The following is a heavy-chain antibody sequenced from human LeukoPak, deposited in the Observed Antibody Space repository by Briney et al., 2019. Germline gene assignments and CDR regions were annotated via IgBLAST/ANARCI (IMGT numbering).Heavy chain of an antibody. Sequence: GGSLRLSCVASGFTFSNYWMSWVRQAPGKGLEWLAVISYDGSNKYYADSLRGRFAISRDNSKNTLYLQMNSLRPEDTAVYYCARVIGAIVKAADYWGQGTLVTVSS. V-gene: IGHV3-30*09. CDR3: ARVIGAIVKAADY. CDR1: GFTFSNYW. D-gene: IGHD2-21*01. CDR2: ISYDGSNK. J-gene: IGHJ4*02.